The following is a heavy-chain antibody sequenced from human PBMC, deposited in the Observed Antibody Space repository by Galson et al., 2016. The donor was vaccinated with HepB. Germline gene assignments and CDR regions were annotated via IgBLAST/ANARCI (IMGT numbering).Heavy chain of an antibody. CDR3: SREKFGGVIVSPYYDY. J-gene: IGHJ4*02. CDR2: VRRKVYGGAT. CDR1: GFTFADYA. V-gene: IGHV3-49*03. D-gene: IGHD3-16*02. Sequence: SLRLSCAASGFTFADYAMSWFRQAPGKGLEWVGFVRRKVYGGATQYAASVKGRFTISRDDSKSIVYLEMNSLQTDDTAVYFCSREKFGGVIVSPYYDYWGQGTLVTVSS.